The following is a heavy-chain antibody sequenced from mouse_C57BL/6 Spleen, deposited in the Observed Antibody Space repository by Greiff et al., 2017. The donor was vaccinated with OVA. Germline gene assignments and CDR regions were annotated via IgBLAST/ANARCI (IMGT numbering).Heavy chain of an antibody. CDR3: AKEVAGSSSMAY. CDR1: GYAFSSSW. J-gene: IGHJ3*01. Sequence: QVQLQQSGPELVKPGASVKISCTASGYAFSSSWMNWVQQRPGKGLEWIGRICPGDGDTNYNGKFKGKATLTADKSSSTAYMQLSSLTSEDSAVYCCAKEVAGSSSMAYWGQGTLVTVSA. D-gene: IGHD1-1*01. V-gene: IGHV1-82*01. CDR2: ICPGDGDT.